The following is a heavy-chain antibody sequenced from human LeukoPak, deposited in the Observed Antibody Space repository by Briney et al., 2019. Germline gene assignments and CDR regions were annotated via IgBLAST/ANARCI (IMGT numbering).Heavy chain of an antibody. CDR2: IGSSNTI. CDR3: ARAHYYDSSGLDF. J-gene: IGHJ4*02. CDR1: GFTFSDYY. D-gene: IGHD3-22*01. V-gene: IGHV3-69-1*02. Sequence: GGSLRLSCAASGFTFSDYYMSWIRQAPGKGLEWLSYIGSSNTIYSADSLKGRFTISRDNAKNSLYLQMNSLRAEDTAVYYCARAHYYDSSGLDFWGQGTLVTVSS.